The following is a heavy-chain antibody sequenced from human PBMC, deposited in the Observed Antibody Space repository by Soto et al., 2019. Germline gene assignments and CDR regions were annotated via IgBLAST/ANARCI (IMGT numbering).Heavy chain of an antibody. CDR1: SGSISSSNW. CDR3: ARDFGQYCSGGSCYLHDAFDI. J-gene: IGHJ3*02. CDR2: IYHSGST. D-gene: IGHD2-15*01. Sequence: QVQLQESGPGLVKPSGTLSLTCAVSSGSISSSNWWSWVRQPPGKGLEWIGEIYHSGSTHYNPSLTSRVTISVDKSKNQFTLKLSSVTAADTAVYYCARDFGQYCSGGSCYLHDAFDIWGQGTMVTVSS. V-gene: IGHV4-4*02.